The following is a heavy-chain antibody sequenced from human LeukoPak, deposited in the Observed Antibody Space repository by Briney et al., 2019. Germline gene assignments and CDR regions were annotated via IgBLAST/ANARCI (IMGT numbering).Heavy chain of an antibody. D-gene: IGHD3-16*02. J-gene: IGHJ4*02. CDR2: ISGSGGST. CDR3: AKGYMITFGGVIEY. CDR1: GFTFSSYA. V-gene: IGHV3-23*01. Sequence: GGSLRLSCAASGFTFSSYAMSWVRQAPGTRLEWVSGISGSGGSTYYADSVKGRFTISRDNSKNTLYLQMNSLRAEDTAVYYCAKGYMITFGGVIEYWGQGTLVTVSS.